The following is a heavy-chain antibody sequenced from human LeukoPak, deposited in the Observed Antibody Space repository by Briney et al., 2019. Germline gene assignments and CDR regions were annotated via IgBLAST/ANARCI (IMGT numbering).Heavy chain of an antibody. V-gene: IGHV3-48*01. CDR1: GFTFSSYS. Sequence: GGSLRLSCAASGFTFSSYSMNWVRQAPGKGLEWVSYISSSSSTVYYADSVKGRFTISRDIARNSLYLQMSSLRGEDTAVYYCARDRYGDYTPDYWGQGTLVTVSS. J-gene: IGHJ4*02. D-gene: IGHD4-17*01. CDR3: ARDRYGDYTPDY. CDR2: ISSSSSTV.